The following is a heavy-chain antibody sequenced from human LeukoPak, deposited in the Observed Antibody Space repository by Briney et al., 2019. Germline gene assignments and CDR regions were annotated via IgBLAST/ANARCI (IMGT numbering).Heavy chain of an antibody. J-gene: IGHJ2*01. Sequence: SETLSLTCAVYGGSFSNYYWSWIRQPPGEGLEWTGEINHSGSTNYNPPLKSRVTISVDTSKNQFSLKLSSVTAADTAVYYCARGDVLAAAGSIFWYFDLWGRGTLVTVSS. D-gene: IGHD6-13*01. V-gene: IGHV4-34*01. CDR1: GGSFSNYY. CDR3: ARGDVLAAAGSIFWYFDL. CDR2: INHSGST.